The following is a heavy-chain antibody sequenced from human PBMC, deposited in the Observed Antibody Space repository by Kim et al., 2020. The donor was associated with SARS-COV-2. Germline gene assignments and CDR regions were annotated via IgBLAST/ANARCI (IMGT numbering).Heavy chain of an antibody. CDR1: GGSFNSYG. D-gene: IGHD2-15*01. V-gene: IGHV1-69*06. Sequence: SVKVSCKAPGGSFNSYGINWVRQAPGQGLEWMGGIIPIFDTTNYAQRFQGRVTVTADKFTDTGYMELGSLTSDDTAVYYCARAPLPTRRYCSGNNCYSVEFDYWGQGTLVTVSS. CDR3: ARAPLPTRRYCSGNNCYSVEFDY. J-gene: IGHJ4*02. CDR2: IIPIFDTT.